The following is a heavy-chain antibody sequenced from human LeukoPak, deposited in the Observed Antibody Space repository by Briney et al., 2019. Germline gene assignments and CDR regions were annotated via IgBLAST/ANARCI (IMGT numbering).Heavy chain of an antibody. D-gene: IGHD6-19*01. Sequence: GGSLRLFCSVSGFTFSNYAMHWVRQASGKGLEYVSGISSNGGRTYYADSVKGRFTISRDNSKNTMYVQMSTLRVEDTAVYYCVKDPHSSGRYYFDYWGQGTLVTVSS. CDR2: ISSNGGRT. CDR3: VKDPHSSGRYYFDY. CDR1: GFTFSNYA. J-gene: IGHJ4*02. V-gene: IGHV3-64*05.